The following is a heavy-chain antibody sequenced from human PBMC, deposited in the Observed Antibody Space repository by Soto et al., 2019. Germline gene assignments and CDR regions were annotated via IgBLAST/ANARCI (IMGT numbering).Heavy chain of an antibody. J-gene: IGHJ4*02. V-gene: IGHV1-18*04. CDR2: ISAYNGNT. CDR3: ARHRAWNYAVRYYFDY. Sequence: ASVNVSCKASGYTFTSYGISWVRQAPGQGLEWMGWISAYNGNTNYAQKLQGRVTMTTDTSTSTAYMELRSLRSDDTAVYYCARHRAWNYAVRYYFDYWGQGTLVTVSS. D-gene: IGHD1-7*01. CDR1: GYTFTSYG.